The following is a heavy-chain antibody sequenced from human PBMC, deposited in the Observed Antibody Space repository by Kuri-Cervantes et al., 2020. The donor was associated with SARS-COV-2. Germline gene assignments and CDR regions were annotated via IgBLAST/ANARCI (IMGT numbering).Heavy chain of an antibody. Sequence: GSLSLTCAVYGGSFSGYYWSWIRQPPGKGLEWIGEINHSGSTNYNPSLKSRVTISVDTSKNQFSLKLSSVTAADTAVYYCARGSVVPAANDYWGQGTLVTVSS. CDR3: ARGSVVPAANDY. J-gene: IGHJ4*02. CDR1: GGSFSGYY. D-gene: IGHD2-2*01. V-gene: IGHV4-34*01. CDR2: INHSGST.